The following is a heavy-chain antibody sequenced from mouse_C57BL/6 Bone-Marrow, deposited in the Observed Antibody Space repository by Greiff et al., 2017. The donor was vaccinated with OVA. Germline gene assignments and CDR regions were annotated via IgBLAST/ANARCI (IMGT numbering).Heavy chain of an antibody. V-gene: IGHV3-6*01. CDR1: GYSITSGYY. Sequence: EVQLQQSGPGLVKPSQSLSLTCSVTGYSITSGYYWNWIRQFPGNKLEWMGYISYDGSNNYNQSLKNRISITRDTSKNQLFLKLNSVTTEDTATYYCARDDLYAMDYWGQGTSVTVSS. J-gene: IGHJ4*01. CDR3: ARDDLYAMDY. CDR2: ISYDGSN.